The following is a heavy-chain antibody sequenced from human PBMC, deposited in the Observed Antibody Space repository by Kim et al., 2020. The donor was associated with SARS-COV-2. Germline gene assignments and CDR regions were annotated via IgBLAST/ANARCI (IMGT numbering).Heavy chain of an antibody. CDR3: ARRAYDGTYYYFDY. Sequence: YPYSVKGRFTIYRDNAKNTRYLQMNSLRAEDTAVYYCARRAYDGTYYYFDYWGQGALVTVSS. V-gene: IGHV3-74*01. J-gene: IGHJ4*02. D-gene: IGHD3-22*01.